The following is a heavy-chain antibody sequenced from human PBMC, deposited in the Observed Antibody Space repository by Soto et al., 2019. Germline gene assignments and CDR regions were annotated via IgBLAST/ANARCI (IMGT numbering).Heavy chain of an antibody. Sequence: GGSLRLSCVGSGFRFSDYPLNWVRQAPGQGLEWVANIKRRGTSTNYGDSVRGRFSTSRDKTRNSFYLNMDSLRVGDTATSYCVRGTQAPGLDIWGRGTTVTV. D-gene: IGHD1-1*01. CDR3: VRGTQAPGLDI. CDR1: GFRFSDYP. J-gene: IGHJ6*02. V-gene: IGHV3-7*03. CDR2: IKRRGTST.